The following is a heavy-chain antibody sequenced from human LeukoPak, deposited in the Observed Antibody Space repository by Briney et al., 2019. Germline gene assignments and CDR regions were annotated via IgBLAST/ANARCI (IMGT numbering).Heavy chain of an antibody. J-gene: IGHJ6*03. CDR3: AKTGYSSSWYWDYYYYMDV. CDR1: GFTFSSYG. Sequence: GGSLRLSCAASGFTFSSYGMHWVRQAPGKGLEWVAVIWYDGSNKYYADSVKGRFTISRDNSKNTLDLQMNSPRAEDTAVYYCAKTGYSSSWYWDYYYYMDVWGKGTTVTVSS. V-gene: IGHV3-33*06. CDR2: IWYDGSNK. D-gene: IGHD6-13*01.